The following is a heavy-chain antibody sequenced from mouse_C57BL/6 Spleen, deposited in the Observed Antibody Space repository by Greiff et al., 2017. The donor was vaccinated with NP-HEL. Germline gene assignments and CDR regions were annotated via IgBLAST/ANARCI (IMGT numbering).Heavy chain of an antibody. J-gene: IGHJ3*01. CDR1: GYTFTSYW. V-gene: IGHV1-55*01. CDR3: ARSDYGSPFAY. Sequence: QVQLQQSGAELVKPGASVKMSCKASGYTFTSYWITWVKQRPGQGLEWIGDIYPGSGSTNYTEKFKSKATLTVDTSSSTAYMQLSSLTSEDSAVYYCARSDYGSPFAYWGQGTLVTVSA. D-gene: IGHD1-1*01. CDR2: IYPGSGST.